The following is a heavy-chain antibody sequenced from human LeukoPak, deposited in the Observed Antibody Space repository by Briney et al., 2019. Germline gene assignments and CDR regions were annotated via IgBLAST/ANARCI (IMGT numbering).Heavy chain of an antibody. J-gene: IGHJ5*02. D-gene: IGHD6-6*01. V-gene: IGHV3-72*01. CDR1: GFTFSDHY. CDR3: ARDGKIAARPNNWFDP. CDR2: IRTKANRYTT. Sequence: GGSLRLSCEASGFTFSDHYMDWVRQAPGRGLEWVGRIRTKANRYTTEYAASVKGRFTISRDDSKNSLYLQMNSLKTEDTAVYYCARDGKIAARPNNWFDPWGQGTLVTVSS.